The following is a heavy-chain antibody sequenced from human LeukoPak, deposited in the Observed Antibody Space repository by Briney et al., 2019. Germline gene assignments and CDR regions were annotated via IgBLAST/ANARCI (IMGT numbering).Heavy chain of an antibody. CDR1: GFTFSSYG. J-gene: IGHJ4*02. V-gene: IGHV3-30*03. D-gene: IGHD3-10*02. Sequence: PGGSLRLSCAASGFTFSSYGIHWVRQAPGKGLEWMAVISYDGNNKYYADSVKGRFTISRDSAKNSLYLQMNSLRAEDTAVYYCARGTMFPYYFDYWGQGTLVTVSS. CDR3: ARGTMFPYYFDY. CDR2: ISYDGNNK.